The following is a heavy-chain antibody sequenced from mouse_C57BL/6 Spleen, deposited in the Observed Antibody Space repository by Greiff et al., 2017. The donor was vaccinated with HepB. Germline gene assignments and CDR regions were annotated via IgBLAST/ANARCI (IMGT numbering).Heavy chain of an antibody. D-gene: IGHD1-1*01. J-gene: IGHJ3*01. CDR3: ATLRRSFAY. Sequence: HLNYSLPGLVAPSQSLSITCTVSGFSLTSYGVDWVRQSPGKGLEWLGVIWGVGSTNYNSALKSRLSISKDNSKSQVFLKMNSLQTDDTAMYYCATLRRSFAYWGQGTLVTVSA. V-gene: IGHV2-6*01. CDR1: GFSLTSYG. CDR2: IWGVGST.